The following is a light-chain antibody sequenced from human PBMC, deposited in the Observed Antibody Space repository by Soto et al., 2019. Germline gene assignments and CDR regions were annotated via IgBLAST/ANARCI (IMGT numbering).Light chain of an antibody. CDR2: GAS. CDR3: QQYGSSPHT. CDR1: QSVNSN. V-gene: IGKV3-15*01. Sequence: IVMTQSPATLSVSPGERATLSCRASQSVNSNLAWYQQKPGQAPRLLIYGASTRATGVPARFSGSGSGTEFTLTVSSLQSEDFAVYFCQQYGSSPHTFGQGTKLEIK. J-gene: IGKJ2*01.